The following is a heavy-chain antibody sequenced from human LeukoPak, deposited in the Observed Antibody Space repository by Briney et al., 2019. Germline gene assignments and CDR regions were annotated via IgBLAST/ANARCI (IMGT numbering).Heavy chain of an antibody. CDR1: GYTLTELS. V-gene: IGHV1-24*01. Sequence: ASVKVSCKVSGYTLTELSTHWVRQAPGKGLEWMGGFDPEDGETIYAQKFQGRVTMTEDTSTDTAYMELSSLRSEDTAVYYCAADYGGSYYYMDVWGKGTTVTVSS. D-gene: IGHD4-17*01. J-gene: IGHJ6*03. CDR3: AADYGGSYYYMDV. CDR2: FDPEDGET.